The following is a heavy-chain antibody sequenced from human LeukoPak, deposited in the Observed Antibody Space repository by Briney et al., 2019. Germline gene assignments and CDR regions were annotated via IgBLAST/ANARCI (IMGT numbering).Heavy chain of an antibody. D-gene: IGHD4-17*01. CDR3: ITEPHDYGDFTFGY. V-gene: IGHV3-15*01. J-gene: IGHJ4*02. Sequence: PGGSLRLSCAASGFTFSNAWMSWVRQAPGKGLEWVGRIKSKTDGGTTDYAAPVKGRFAISRDDSTNTLSLQMSGLKAEDTALYFCITEPHDYGDFTFGYWGQGTLVTVSS. CDR1: GFTFSNAW. CDR2: IKSKTDGGTT.